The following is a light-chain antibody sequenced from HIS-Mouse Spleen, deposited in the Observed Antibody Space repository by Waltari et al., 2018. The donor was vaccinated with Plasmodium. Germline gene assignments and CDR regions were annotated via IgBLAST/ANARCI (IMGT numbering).Light chain of an antibody. CDR2: KDS. V-gene: IGLV3-25*02. CDR3: QSADSSGTYVV. J-gene: IGLJ2*01. CDR1: ALPNQY. Sequence: SYELTQPPSVSVSPGQTARITCSGDALPNQYAYWSQQKPGQAPVLGLYKDSERPSGIPERFSGSSSGTTVTLTISGVQAEDEADYYCQSADSSGTYVVFGGGTKLTVL.